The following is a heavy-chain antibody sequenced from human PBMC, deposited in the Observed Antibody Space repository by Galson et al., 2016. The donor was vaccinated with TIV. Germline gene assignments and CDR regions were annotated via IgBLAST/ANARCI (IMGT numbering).Heavy chain of an antibody. V-gene: IGHV3-30*12. D-gene: IGHD1-26*01. CDR1: GFNFGTYG. CDR3: ARDFRVGRYCGY. CDR2: IGHDGNWK. J-gene: IGHJ4*02. Sequence: SLRLSCAASGFNFGTYGMHWVRQAPGKGLEWVAIIGHDGNWKAHADSVKGRFTVSRDNSKNTLFLQIDSLRVEDTAVYFCARDFRVGRYCGYWGQGTLVTVSS.